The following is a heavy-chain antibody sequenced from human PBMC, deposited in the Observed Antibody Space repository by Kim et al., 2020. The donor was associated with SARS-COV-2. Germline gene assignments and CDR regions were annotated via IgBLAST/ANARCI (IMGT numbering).Heavy chain of an antibody. V-gene: IGHV4-4*07. CDR2: YTRGRT. CDR3: ASALGH. J-gene: IGHJ4*02. D-gene: IGHD3-16*02. Sequence: YTRGRTNYNPSLQSRVTMSVDMSKNQFSLKRSSVTAADTAVYYCASALGHWGQGTLVTVSS.